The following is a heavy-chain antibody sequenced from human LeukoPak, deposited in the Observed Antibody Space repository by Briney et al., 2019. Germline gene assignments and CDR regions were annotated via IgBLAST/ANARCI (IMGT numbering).Heavy chain of an antibody. V-gene: IGHV4-30-2*01. CDR3: ARGLAYYDILTGYFSGAFDI. CDR2: IYHSGST. D-gene: IGHD3-9*01. J-gene: IGHJ3*02. CDR1: GGSISSGGYY. Sequence: SETLSLTCTVSGGSISSGGYYWSWIRQPPGKGLEWIGYIYHSGSTNYNPSLKSRVTISVDTSKNQFSLKLSSVTAADTAVYYCARGLAYYDILTGYFSGAFDIWGQGTMITVSS.